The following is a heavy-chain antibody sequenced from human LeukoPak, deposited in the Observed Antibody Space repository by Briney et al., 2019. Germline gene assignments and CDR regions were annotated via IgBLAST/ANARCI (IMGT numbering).Heavy chain of an antibody. CDR3: ASGQVGGYSYGYCHY. D-gene: IGHD5-18*01. V-gene: IGHV1-46*01. CDR1: GYTFTSYY. Sequence: VASVKVSCKASGYTFTSYYMHWVRQAPGQGLEWMGIINPSGGSTSYAQKFQGRVTMTRDTSTSTVYMELSSLRSEDTAVYYCASGQVGGYSYGYCHYWGQGTLVTVSS. CDR2: INPSGGST. J-gene: IGHJ4*01.